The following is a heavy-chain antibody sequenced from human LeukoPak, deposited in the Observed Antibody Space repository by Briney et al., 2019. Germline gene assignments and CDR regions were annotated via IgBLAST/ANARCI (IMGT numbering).Heavy chain of an antibody. D-gene: IGHD2-15*01. J-gene: IGHJ6*03. Sequence: PGGSLRLSCAASGFTFSDYYMSWIRQAPGKGLEWVANIKQDGSEKYYVDSVKGRFTISRDNAKNSLYLQMNSLRAEDTAVYYCAREGCSGGSCYSPLYYYYYMDVWGKGTTVTVSS. V-gene: IGHV3-7*01. CDR3: AREGCSGGSCYSPLYYYYYMDV. CDR1: GFTFSDYY. CDR2: IKQDGSEK.